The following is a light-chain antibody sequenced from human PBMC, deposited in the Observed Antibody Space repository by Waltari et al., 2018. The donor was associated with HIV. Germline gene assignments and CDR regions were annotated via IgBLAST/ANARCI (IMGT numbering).Light chain of an antibody. CDR2: GTS. CDR3: QYYGNSQWT. J-gene: IGKJ1*01. Sequence: EVVLTQSPHTLSLPPGGRASLSCSASESVNFNYLAWYQQKVGQAPRLLIYGTSNRAAGVPDRFVGSGSGTDFTLIINGVGPDDFATYYCQYYGNSQWTFGLGTKM. CDR1: ESVNFNY. V-gene: IGKV3-20*01.